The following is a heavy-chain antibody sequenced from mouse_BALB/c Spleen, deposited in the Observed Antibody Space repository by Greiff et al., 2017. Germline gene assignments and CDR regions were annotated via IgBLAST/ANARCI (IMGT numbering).Heavy chain of an antibody. CDR3: ARRGYYLAY. J-gene: IGHJ3*01. Sequence: EVQLQQSGPELVKPGASVKIPCKASGYTFTDYNMDWVKQSHGKSLEWIGDINPNNGGTIYNQKFKGKATLTVDKSSSTAYMELRSLTSEDTAVYYCARRGYYLAYWGQGTLVTVSA. CDR1: GYTFTDYN. D-gene: IGHD1-1*02. V-gene: IGHV1-18*01. CDR2: INPNNGGT.